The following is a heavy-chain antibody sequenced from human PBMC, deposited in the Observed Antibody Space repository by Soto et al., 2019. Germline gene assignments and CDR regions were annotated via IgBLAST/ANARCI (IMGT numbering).Heavy chain of an antibody. CDR2: IYYSGST. J-gene: IGHJ4*02. Sequence: QVQLQESGPGLVKPSQTLSLTCTVSGGSISSGGYYWSWIRQHPGKGLEWIWYIYYSGSTYYNPSLMSRVTISVDTSKNPFSLKLTSVTAADTAVYYCARTGERWILGYYFDYWGQGTLVTVSS. CDR1: GGSISSGGYY. D-gene: IGHD2-2*03. CDR3: ARTGERWILGYYFDY. V-gene: IGHV4-31*03.